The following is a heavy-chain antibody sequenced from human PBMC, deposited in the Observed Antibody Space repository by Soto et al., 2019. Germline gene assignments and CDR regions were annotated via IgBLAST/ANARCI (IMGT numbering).Heavy chain of an antibody. CDR1: VGSISSYY. V-gene: IGHV4-59*01. CDR3: ASETYYYDSSGYYPGAFDI. D-gene: IGHD3-22*01. CDR2: IYYSGST. Sequence: PSETLSLTCTVSVGSISSYYWSWIRQPPGKGLEWIGYIYYSGSTNYNPSLKIRVTISVDTSKNQFSLKLSSVTAADTAVYYCASETYYYDSSGYYPGAFDIWGQGTMVTVSS. J-gene: IGHJ3*02.